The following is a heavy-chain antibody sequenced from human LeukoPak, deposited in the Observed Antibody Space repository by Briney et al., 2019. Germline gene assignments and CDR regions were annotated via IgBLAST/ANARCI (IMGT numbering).Heavy chain of an antibody. CDR1: GGSISSSSYY. D-gene: IGHD3-16*01. V-gene: IGHV4-39*01. J-gene: IGHJ6*03. Sequence: SETLSLTCTVSGGSISSSSYYWGWIRQPPGKGLEWIGSIYYSGSTYYNPSLKSRVTISVDTSKNQFSLKLSSVTAADTAVYYCARHSFRFAYYYYYYMDVWGKGTTVPVSS. CDR2: IYYSGST. CDR3: ARHSFRFAYYYYYYMDV.